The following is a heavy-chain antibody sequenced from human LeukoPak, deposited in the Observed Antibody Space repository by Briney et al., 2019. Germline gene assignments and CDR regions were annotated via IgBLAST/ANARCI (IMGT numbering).Heavy chain of an antibody. V-gene: IGHV3-15*01. CDR3: TTEEQQLVYFDY. CDR2: IKSKTDGGTT. J-gene: IGHJ4*02. D-gene: IGHD6-13*01. Sequence: RPGGSLRLSCAASGFTFSSYAMSWVRQAPGKGLEWVGRIKSKTDGGTTDYAAPVKGRFTISRDDSKNTLYLQMNSLKTEDTAVYYCTTEEQQLVYFDYWGQGTLVTVSS. CDR1: GFTFSSYA.